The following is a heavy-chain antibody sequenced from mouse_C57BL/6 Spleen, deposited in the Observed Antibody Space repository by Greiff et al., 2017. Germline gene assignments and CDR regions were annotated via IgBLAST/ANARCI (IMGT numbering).Heavy chain of an antibody. D-gene: IGHD1-1*01. Sequence: VQLQQSGPELVKPGASVKIPCKASGYTFTDYNMDWVKQSHGKSLEWIGDINPNNGGTIYNQKFKGKATLTVDKSSSTAYMELRSLTSEDTAVYYCARSYYYGRAMDYWGQGTSVTVAS. J-gene: IGHJ4*01. CDR2: INPNNGGT. V-gene: IGHV1-18*01. CDR1: GYTFTDYN. CDR3: ARSYYYGRAMDY.